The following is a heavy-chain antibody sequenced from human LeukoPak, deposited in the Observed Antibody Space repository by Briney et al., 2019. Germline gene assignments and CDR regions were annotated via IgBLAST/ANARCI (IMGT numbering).Heavy chain of an antibody. CDR1: GFTFSSYA. Sequence: PGGSLRLSCAASGFTFSSYAMSWVRQAPGKGLEWVSAISGSGGSTYYADPVKGRFTISRDNSKNSLYLQMNSLRAEDTAVYYCAKVPLWSGYFLGMYFDYWGQGTLVTVSS. CDR2: ISGSGGST. D-gene: IGHD3-3*01. CDR3: AKVPLWSGYFLGMYFDY. J-gene: IGHJ4*02. V-gene: IGHV3-23*01.